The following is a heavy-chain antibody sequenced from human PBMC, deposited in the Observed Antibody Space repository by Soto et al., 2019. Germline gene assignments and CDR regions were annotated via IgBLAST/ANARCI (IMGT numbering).Heavy chain of an antibody. CDR2: IRSKANSYAT. CDR1: GFTFSGSA. Sequence: EVQLVESGGGLVQPGGSLKLSCAASGFTFSGSAMHWVRQASGKGLEWVGRIRSKANSYATAYAASVKGRFTISRDDSKNTAYLQMNILKTEDTAVYYCTDSEVAKTWGQGTLVTVSS. D-gene: IGHD5-12*01. V-gene: IGHV3-73*01. CDR3: TDSEVAKT. J-gene: IGHJ4*02.